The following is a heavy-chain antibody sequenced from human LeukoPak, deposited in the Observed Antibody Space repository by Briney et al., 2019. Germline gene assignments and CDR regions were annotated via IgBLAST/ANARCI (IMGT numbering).Heavy chain of an antibody. Sequence: SETLSLTCTVSGYSISSGYYWGWIRQPPGKGLEWIGSIYHSGSTYYNPSLKSRVTISVDTSKNQFSLRLRSVTAADTAVYYCARVTGYMIEDYFDYWGQGTLVTVSS. CDR3: ARVTGYMIEDYFDY. D-gene: IGHD3-22*01. CDR1: GYSISSGYY. CDR2: IYHSGST. J-gene: IGHJ4*02. V-gene: IGHV4-38-2*02.